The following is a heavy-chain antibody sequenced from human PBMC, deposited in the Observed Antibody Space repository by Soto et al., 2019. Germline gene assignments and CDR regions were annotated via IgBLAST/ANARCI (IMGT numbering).Heavy chain of an antibody. CDR3: TKQGYYWYFDI. CDR1: GFTFSTYT. J-gene: IGHJ2*01. D-gene: IGHD5-12*01. CDR2: VSGGDGST. Sequence: EGQLLESGGGLVQPGGSLRLSCAASGFTFSTYTMHWVRQAPGKGLEWVSGVSGGDGSTYYADYLKGRFSISRDNAKNTVDLQINSLTAEDTAVYYCTKQGYYWYFDIWGRGTLVTVSS. V-gene: IGHV3-23*01.